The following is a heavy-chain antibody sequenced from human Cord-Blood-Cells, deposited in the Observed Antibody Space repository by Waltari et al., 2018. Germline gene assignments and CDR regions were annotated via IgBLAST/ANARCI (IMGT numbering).Heavy chain of an antibody. J-gene: IGHJ6*03. CDR1: GGSFSGYY. D-gene: IGHD2-2*01. CDR2: INHSGST. V-gene: IGHV4-34*01. Sequence: QVQLQQWGAGLLKPSETLSLTCAVYGGSFSGYYWSWIRQPPGTGLEWIGEINHSGSTNYNPSLKSRVTISVDTSKNQFSLKLSSVTAADTAVYYCARGKNYQLGYYYYYYMDVWGKGTTVTVSS. CDR3: ARGKNYQLGYYYYYYMDV.